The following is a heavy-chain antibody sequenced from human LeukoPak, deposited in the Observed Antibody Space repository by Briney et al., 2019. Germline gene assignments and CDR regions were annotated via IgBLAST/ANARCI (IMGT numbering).Heavy chain of an antibody. D-gene: IGHD6-13*01. V-gene: IGHV5-51*01. CDR3: ARHGEDSSSWYNWFDP. CDR1: GYSFTCYW. Sequence: GESLKISCKGSGYSFTCYWIGWVRQMPGKGLEWMGIIYPGASDTRYSPSFQGQVTISADKSISTAYLQWSSLKASDTAMYYCARHGEDSSSWYNWFDPWGQGTLVTVSS. J-gene: IGHJ5*02. CDR2: IYPGASDT.